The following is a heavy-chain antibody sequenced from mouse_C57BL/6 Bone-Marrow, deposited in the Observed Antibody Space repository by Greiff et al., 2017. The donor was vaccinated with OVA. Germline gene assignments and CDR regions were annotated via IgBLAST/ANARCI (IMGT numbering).Heavy chain of an antibody. Sequence: QVQLQQSGAELVRPGTSVKVSCKASGYAFTNYLIEWVKQRPGQGLEWIGVINPGSGGTNYNEKFKGKATLTADKSSSTAYMQLSSLTSEDSAVYFCARWGGSSPYYYAMDYWGQGTSVTVSS. CDR3: ARWGGSSPYYYAMDY. CDR2: INPGSGGT. J-gene: IGHJ4*01. V-gene: IGHV1-54*01. CDR1: GYAFTNYL. D-gene: IGHD1-1*01.